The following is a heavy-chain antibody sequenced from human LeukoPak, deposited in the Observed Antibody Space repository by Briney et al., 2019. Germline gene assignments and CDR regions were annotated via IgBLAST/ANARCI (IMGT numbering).Heavy chain of an antibody. Sequence: GASVKVSCKASGYTFTGYYMHWVRQAPGQGLEWMGWIDPNSGGTNYAQKFQGRVTMTRDTSIRTAYMELSRLRSDDTAVYYCARDPRFSYSSGWFYFDNWGQGTLVTVSS. CDR1: GYTFTGYY. V-gene: IGHV1-2*02. CDR2: IDPNSGGT. D-gene: IGHD6-19*01. J-gene: IGHJ4*02. CDR3: ARDPRFSYSSGWFYFDN.